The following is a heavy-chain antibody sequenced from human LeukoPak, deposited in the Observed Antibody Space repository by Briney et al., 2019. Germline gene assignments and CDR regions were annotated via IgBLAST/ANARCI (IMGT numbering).Heavy chain of an antibody. J-gene: IGHJ6*03. D-gene: IGHD3-10*01. CDR3: ARRGFGELLIYYYYMDV. CDR2: MNPNSGNT. V-gene: IGHV1-8*01. Sequence: ASVKVSCKASGYTFTSYDINWVRQATGQGLEWTGWMNPNSGNTGYAQKFQGRVTMTRNTSISTAYMELSSLKSEDTAVYYCARRGFGELLIYYYYMDVWGKGTTVTVSS. CDR1: GYTFTSYD.